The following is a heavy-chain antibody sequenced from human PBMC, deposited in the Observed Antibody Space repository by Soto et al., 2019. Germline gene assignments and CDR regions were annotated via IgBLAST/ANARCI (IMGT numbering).Heavy chain of an antibody. CDR2: IYHSGST. J-gene: IGHJ4*02. CDR3: ARRSSGWYFDY. V-gene: IGHV4-39*07. D-gene: IGHD6-19*01. Sequence: SETLPLTYTASGGSISNSSYYWGWIRQPPGKGLEWIGSIYHSGSTKYNPSLKSRVSMSIDKSNNQFSLKLTSVTAADTAVYYCARRSSGWYFDYWGQGTLVTVSS. CDR1: GGSISNSSYY.